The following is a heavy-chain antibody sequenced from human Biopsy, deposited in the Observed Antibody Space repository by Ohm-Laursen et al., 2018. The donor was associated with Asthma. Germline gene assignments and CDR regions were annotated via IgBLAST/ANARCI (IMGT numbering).Heavy chain of an antibody. Sequence: ASVKVSCKTSGYTFNSAGITWVRQAPGQGLEWMGWISVYNGNTKVAQKLQDRVTMITDTSASTAYMELRSLRSDDTAVYFCARAVDYSHYYGIDVWGQGTTVIVS. CDR1: GYTFNSAG. V-gene: IGHV1-18*01. CDR3: ARAVDYSHYYGIDV. D-gene: IGHD3-10*01. CDR2: ISVYNGNT. J-gene: IGHJ6*02.